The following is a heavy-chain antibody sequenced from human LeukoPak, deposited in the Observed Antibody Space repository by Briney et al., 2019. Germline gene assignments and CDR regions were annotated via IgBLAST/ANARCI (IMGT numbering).Heavy chain of an antibody. Sequence: EVSVTVSCKASGGTFSSYAISWVRQAPGQGLEWMGWINPNSGGTNYAQKFQGRVTMTRDTSISTAYMELSRLRSDDTAVYYCAAILSPYYYDSSGYQNLFDYWGQGTLVTVSS. D-gene: IGHD3-22*01. J-gene: IGHJ4*02. CDR2: INPNSGGT. CDR3: AAILSPYYYDSSGYQNLFDY. V-gene: IGHV1-2*02. CDR1: GGTFSSYA.